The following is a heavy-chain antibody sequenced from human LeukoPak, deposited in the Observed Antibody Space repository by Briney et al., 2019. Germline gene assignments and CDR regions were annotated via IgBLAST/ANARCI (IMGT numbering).Heavy chain of an antibody. J-gene: IGHJ2*01. Sequence: GGSLRLSCAASGFTFSSYSMNWVRQAPGKGLEWVSYISSSSSTIYYADSVKGRFTISRDNSKNTLYLQMNSLESEDTAVYYCAREERDGYNYYWYFDLWGRGTLVTVSS. CDR2: ISSSSSTI. V-gene: IGHV3-48*01. CDR3: AREERDGYNYYWYFDL. CDR1: GFTFSSYS. D-gene: IGHD5-24*01.